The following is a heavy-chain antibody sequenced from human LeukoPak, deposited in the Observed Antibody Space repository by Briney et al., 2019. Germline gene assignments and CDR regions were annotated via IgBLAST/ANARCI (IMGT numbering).Heavy chain of an antibody. CDR3: AVPTIYGVGAFDV. D-gene: IGHD2/OR15-2a*01. CDR2: ISGKGDKT. J-gene: IGHJ3*01. Sequence: GGSLRLSCVSSGINFEVYGIHSVRQAPGKGLEWVSLISGKGDKTYYVDSVKGPFTVSRDNSRNTLYLQMDSLRDEDTAFYYCAVPTIYGVGAFDVWGQGTMLMVSS. CDR1: GINFEVYG. V-gene: IGHV3-43*02.